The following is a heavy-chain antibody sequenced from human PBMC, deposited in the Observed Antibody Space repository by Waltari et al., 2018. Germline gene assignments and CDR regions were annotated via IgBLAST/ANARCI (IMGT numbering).Heavy chain of an antibody. CDR1: GGTCSSYA. CDR2: IIPMRGIE. CDR3: ARDGTLEDY. Sequence: QVQLVQSGAEVKKPGSSVKVSCKASGGTCSSYAIRWVRQAPGQGLEWMGGIIPMRGIENYAKKFQGRVTITADEYTSTADMELSSLRSEDTAVYYGARDGTLEDYWGQGTLVTVSS. V-gene: IGHV1-69*04. D-gene: IGHD1-1*01. J-gene: IGHJ4*02.